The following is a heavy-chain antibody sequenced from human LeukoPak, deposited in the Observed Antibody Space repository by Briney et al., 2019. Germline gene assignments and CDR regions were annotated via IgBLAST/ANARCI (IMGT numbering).Heavy chain of an antibody. D-gene: IGHD2-15*01. CDR2: ISTSSSDI. CDR1: EFTFSSHS. J-gene: IGHJ5*02. V-gene: IGHV3-21*01. CDR3: ARGYCSGGSCYWNWFDP. Sequence: PGGSLRLSCAASEFTFSSHSMSWVRQGPGKGLEWVSSISTSSSDIYYADSVRGRFTISRDNAKNSLYLQMSSLRTEDTAIYYCARGYCSGGSCYWNWFDPWGQGTLVTVSS.